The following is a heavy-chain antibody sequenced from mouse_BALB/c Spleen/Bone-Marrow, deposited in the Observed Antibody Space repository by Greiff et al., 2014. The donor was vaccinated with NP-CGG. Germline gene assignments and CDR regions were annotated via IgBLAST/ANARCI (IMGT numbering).Heavy chain of an antibody. V-gene: IGHV1-80*01. CDR3: AFGNYDFDY. CDR1: GYAFSSYW. D-gene: IGHD2-1*01. J-gene: IGHJ2*01. CDR2: IYPGDGDT. Sequence: QVHVKQSGAELVRPGSSVKISCKASGYAFSSYWMNWVKQRPGQGLEWIGQIYPGDGDTNYSGKFKGKATLTADESSCTAYMQLSSLTSEDSAVYFCAFGNYDFDYWGQGTTLTVSS.